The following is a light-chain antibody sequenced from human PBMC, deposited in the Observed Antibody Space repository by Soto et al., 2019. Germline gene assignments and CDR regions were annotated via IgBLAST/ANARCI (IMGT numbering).Light chain of an antibody. CDR2: GAS. CDR1: QSVSSNY. Sequence: EIVLTQSPGTLSLSPGERATLSCRASQSVSSNYLAWYQQKPGQAPRLLIYGASSRATGIPDRFSGSGSGTDFTLTISRPEPEDFAVYYCQQYGSSLFTFGPGTKVDIK. J-gene: IGKJ3*01. V-gene: IGKV3-20*01. CDR3: QQYGSSLFT.